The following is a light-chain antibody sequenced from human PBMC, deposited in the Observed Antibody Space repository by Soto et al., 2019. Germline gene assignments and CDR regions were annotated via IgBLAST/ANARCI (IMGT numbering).Light chain of an antibody. Sequence: DIQMTQSPSTLSASVGDRVTITCRASQTLRTWLAWYQQKPGKAPKLLIYDVSILQSGVPSRFSGSGSGTEFTLTSSSLQPDDFATYYCQLYNGYPLTFGGGTKVEFK. CDR3: QLYNGYPLT. V-gene: IGKV1-5*01. CDR1: QTLRTW. CDR2: DVS. J-gene: IGKJ4*01.